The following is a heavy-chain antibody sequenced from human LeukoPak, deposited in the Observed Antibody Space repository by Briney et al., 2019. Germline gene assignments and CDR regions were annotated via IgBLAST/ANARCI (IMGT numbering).Heavy chain of an antibody. CDR3: AKEGLDYVWGSYRWTFDY. CDR1: GFTFSIYA. Sequence: PGGSLRLSCAASGFTFSIYAMSWVRQAPGKGLEWVSAISGSGGSTYYADSVKGRFTISRDNSKNTLYLQMNSLRAEDTAVYYCAKEGLDYVWGSYRWTFDYWGQGTLVTVSS. D-gene: IGHD3-16*02. CDR2: ISGSGGST. J-gene: IGHJ4*02. V-gene: IGHV3-23*01.